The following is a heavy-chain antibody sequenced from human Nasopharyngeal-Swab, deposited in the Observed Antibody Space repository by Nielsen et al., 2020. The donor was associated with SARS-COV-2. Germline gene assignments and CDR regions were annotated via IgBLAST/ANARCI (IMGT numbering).Heavy chain of an antibody. CDR1: GFSFNSYS. J-gene: IGHJ6*03. CDR3: ARIAGRGSIYYYYMDV. V-gene: IGHV3-21*01. Sequence: GESLKISCAGSGFSFNSYSMIWVRQVPGEGLEWVSSISGSGSYVYYADSVKGRFTISKDSAKNSLYLQMNSLRAEDTAVYFCARIAGRGSIYYYYMDVWGTGTTVIVSS. CDR2: ISGSGSYV. D-gene: IGHD1-26*01.